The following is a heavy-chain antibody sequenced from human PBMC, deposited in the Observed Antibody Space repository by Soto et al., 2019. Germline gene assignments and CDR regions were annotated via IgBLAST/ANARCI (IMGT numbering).Heavy chain of an antibody. CDR1: GFTYSNAW. J-gene: IGHJ6*02. CDR2: IKSKTDGGTT. D-gene: IGHD4-17*01. Sequence: EVQLVESGGGLVKPGGSLRLSCAASGFTYSNAWMSWVRQASGKGLEWVGRIKSKTDGGTTDYAAPVKGRFTISRDDSKNTLYLQVSSLKTEDTAVYYCTADPTTVSYYYYGMDVWGQGTTVTVSS. CDR3: TADPTTVSYYYYGMDV. V-gene: IGHV3-15*01.